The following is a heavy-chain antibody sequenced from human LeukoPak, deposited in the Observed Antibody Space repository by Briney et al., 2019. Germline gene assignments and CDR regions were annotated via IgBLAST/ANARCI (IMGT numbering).Heavy chain of an antibody. D-gene: IGHD1-26*01. V-gene: IGHV3-23*01. J-gene: IGHJ3*02. CDR2: ISGSGGST. Sequence: GGSLRLSCAASGFTFSSYGMSWVRQAPGKGLEWVSAISGSGGSTYYADSVKGRFTISRDNSKNTPYLQMNSLRAEDTAVYYCAKDRGGSYFAAFDIWGQGTMVTVSS. CDR3: AKDRGGSYFAAFDI. CDR1: GFTFSSYG.